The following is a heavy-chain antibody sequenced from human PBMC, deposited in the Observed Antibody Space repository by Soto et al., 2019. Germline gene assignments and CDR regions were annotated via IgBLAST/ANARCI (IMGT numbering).Heavy chain of an antibody. Sequence: QVQLQESGPGLVKPSQALSLTCTVSGGSISSGGYYWSWIRQHPGKGLEWIGYIYYSGNTYYNPSPXSXXTVSVATSKNQFSLKLNSVPAADTAVYYCARPPRYWGQGTLVTVSS. CDR1: GGSISSGGYY. V-gene: IGHV4-31*01. CDR2: IYYSGNT. J-gene: IGHJ4*02. CDR3: ARPPRY.